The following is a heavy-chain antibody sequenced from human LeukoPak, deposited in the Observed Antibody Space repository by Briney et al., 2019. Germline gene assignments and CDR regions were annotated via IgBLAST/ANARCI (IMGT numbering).Heavy chain of an antibody. V-gene: IGHV1-2*02. CDR1: GYDFTGFF. Sequence: VSVKVSCKASGYDFTGFFMHWVRQAPGQGLEWMGWISPNGGETNFAQKFQGRVTMTRDTSISTAYMELNRLTSDDTAVYYCARDGNFDIWGQGTVVAVCS. CDR3: ARDGNFDI. CDR2: ISPNGGET. J-gene: IGHJ3*02.